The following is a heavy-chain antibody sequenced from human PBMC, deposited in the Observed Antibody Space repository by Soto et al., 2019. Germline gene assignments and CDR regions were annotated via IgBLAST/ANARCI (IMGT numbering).Heavy chain of an antibody. CDR2: INPNSRGT. CDR1: GYTFTDYF. J-gene: IGHJ5*02. CDR3: ARVTLKAGNWFDP. V-gene: IGHV1-2*02. Sequence: ASVKVSCKASGYTFTDYFIHWVRQAPGQGFEWMGWINPNSRGTNYAQKFQGRVTMTRDTSNNTAYMELRGLRSDDTAVYYCARVTLKAGNWFDPRGQGTLVTVSS.